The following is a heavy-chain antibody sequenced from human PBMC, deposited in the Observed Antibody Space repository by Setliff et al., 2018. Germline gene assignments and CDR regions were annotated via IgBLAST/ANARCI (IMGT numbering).Heavy chain of an antibody. CDR2: IYHSGST. J-gene: IGHJ4*02. CDR1: GFTFSNAW. D-gene: IGHD2-21*02. Sequence: SETLRLSCAASGFTFSNAWMSWVRQPPGKGLEWIGEIYHSGSTNYNPSLKSRVNITVDTSKNQFSLKLSSVTAADTAVYYCARGRGDCGGGDCYQDLYYFDYWGQGTLVTVSS. CDR3: ARGRGDCGGGDCYQDLYYFDY. V-gene: IGHV4-4*02.